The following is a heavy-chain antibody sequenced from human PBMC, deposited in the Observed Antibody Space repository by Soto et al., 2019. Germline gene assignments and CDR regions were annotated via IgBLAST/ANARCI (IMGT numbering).Heavy chain of an antibody. CDR3: ARADYYDSSGYPN. J-gene: IGHJ4*02. D-gene: IGHD3-22*01. Sequence: SETLSFTCTVSGGSISSGDYYWSWIRQPPGKGLEWIGYIYYSGSTYYNPSLKSRVTISVDTSKNQFSLKLSSVTAADTAVYYCARADYYDSSGYPNWGQGTLVTVSS. CDR2: IYYSGST. V-gene: IGHV4-30-4*01. CDR1: GGSISSGDYY.